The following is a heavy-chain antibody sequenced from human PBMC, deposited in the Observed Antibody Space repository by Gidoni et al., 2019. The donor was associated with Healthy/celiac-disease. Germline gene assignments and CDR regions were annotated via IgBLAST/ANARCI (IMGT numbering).Heavy chain of an antibody. CDR2: INHSGRT. CDR3: ARVRSRRGYCSSTSCWYFDY. CDR1: GGSFSGYY. J-gene: IGHJ4*02. D-gene: IGHD2-2*01. V-gene: IGHV4-34*01. Sequence: QVQLQQWGAGLLKPSETLSLTCAVYGGSFSGYYWSWIRQPPGKGLEWLGEINHSGRTNYNPSLKSRVTISVDTSKNQFSLKLSSVTAADTAVYYCARVRSRRGYCSSTSCWYFDYWGQGTLVTVSS.